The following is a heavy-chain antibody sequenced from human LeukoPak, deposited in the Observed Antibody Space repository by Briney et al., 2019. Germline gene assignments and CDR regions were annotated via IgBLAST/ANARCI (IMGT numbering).Heavy chain of an antibody. V-gene: IGHV3-21*01. CDR3: ARVASSGALRTDY. CDR2: ISSSSVYI. J-gene: IGHJ4*02. CDR1: GFTFSSYS. Sequence: GGSLRLSCAASGFTFSSYSMNWVRQAPGKGLEWVSSISSSSVYINYADSLKGRFTISRDNAKNSLYLQMNSLRAEDTAAYYCARVASSGALRTDYWGQGTLVTVSS. D-gene: IGHD2-15*01.